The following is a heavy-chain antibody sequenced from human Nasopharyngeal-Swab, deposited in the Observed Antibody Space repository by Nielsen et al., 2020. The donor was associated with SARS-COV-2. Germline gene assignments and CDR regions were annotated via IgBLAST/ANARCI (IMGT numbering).Heavy chain of an antibody. CDR3: ARDSVPADILTGYYMDV. D-gene: IGHD3-9*01. V-gene: IGHV3-66*02. J-gene: IGHJ6*03. CDR2: IYSGGST. CDR1: GFTVSSNY. Sequence: GESLKISCAASGFTVSSNYMSWVRQAPGKGLEWVSVIYSGGSTYYADSVKGRFTISRDNSKNTLYLQMNSLGAEDTAVYYCARDSVPADILTGYYMDVWGKGTTVTVSS.